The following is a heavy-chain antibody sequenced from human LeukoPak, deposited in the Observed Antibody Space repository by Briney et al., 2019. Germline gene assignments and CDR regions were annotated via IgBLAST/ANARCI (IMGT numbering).Heavy chain of an antibody. CDR3: ARDYFYCGGDCFVDY. J-gene: IGHJ4*02. Sequence: GGSLRLSCAASGFTFSDYTMNWVRQAPGKGLEWVSSISGGSRSIHYVDSVKGRFTISRDNAKNSLYLQMNSLRAEDTAVYYCARDYFYCGGDCFVDYWGQGTLVTDSS. V-gene: IGHV3-21*01. CDR2: ISGGSRSI. CDR1: GFTFSDYT. D-gene: IGHD2-21*02.